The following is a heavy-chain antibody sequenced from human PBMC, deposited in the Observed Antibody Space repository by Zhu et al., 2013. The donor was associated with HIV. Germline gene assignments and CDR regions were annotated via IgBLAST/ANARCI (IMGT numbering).Heavy chain of an antibody. J-gene: IGHJ3*01. D-gene: IGHD2-15*01. V-gene: IGHV1-69*06. CDR1: GVKVKYHA. Sequence: QVQLMQSGPEVKRPGSSVRVSCQASGVKVKYHAISWLRRAPGQGLEWMGSIMPVFGTTKYEQSFQGRLTISADTSKTTVFMELNNLTPDDTAVYYCSRGGAHIVVAVGTFDVWGQGTLVTVSP. CDR2: IMPVFGTT. CDR3: SRGGAHIVVAVGTFDV.